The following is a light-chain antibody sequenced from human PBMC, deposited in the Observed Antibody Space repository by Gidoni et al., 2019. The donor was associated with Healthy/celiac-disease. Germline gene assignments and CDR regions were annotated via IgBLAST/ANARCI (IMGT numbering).Light chain of an antibody. V-gene: IGKV1-12*01. CDR2: AAS. CDR1: QDIATW. J-gene: IGKJ5*01. CDR3: QQANSYFT. Sequence: DIQMTQSPSSVSASVGDRVTITCRASQDIATWLAWYQQKPGRAPKLLISAASTLQSGVPSRFSGSGSGTYFALSISSLQPEDFATYYCQQANSYFTFGQGTRLDIK.